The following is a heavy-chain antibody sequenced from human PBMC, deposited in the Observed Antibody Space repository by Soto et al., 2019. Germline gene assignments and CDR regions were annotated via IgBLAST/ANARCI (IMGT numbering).Heavy chain of an antibody. CDR2: IDYTGGTT. D-gene: IGHD6-19*01. V-gene: IGHV3-23*01. Sequence: GGSLRLSCAASGFTFSILAMGWVRQAPGKGLEWVSVIDYTGGTTYYTDSVKGRFIISRDNSKKILYLQMNSLRTEDTAIYYCAKDATRTSGWYYFDYWGRGALVTVS. CDR1: GFTFSILA. J-gene: IGHJ4*02. CDR3: AKDATRTSGWYYFDY.